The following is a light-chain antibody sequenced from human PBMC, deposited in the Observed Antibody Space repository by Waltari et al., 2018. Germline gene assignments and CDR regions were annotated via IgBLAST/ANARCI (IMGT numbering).Light chain of an antibody. CDR1: QSIRVY. V-gene: IGKV3-11*01. Sequence: EIVLTQSPVTLSLSPGERATISCRASQSIRVYLAWYQHRPGQSPRLLIYDASKRAPGIPARFSGSGSGTDFTLTISSVEPDDFAVYYCLQRSHWPPFTFGPGTKLDIK. J-gene: IGKJ3*01. CDR2: DAS. CDR3: LQRSHWPPFT.